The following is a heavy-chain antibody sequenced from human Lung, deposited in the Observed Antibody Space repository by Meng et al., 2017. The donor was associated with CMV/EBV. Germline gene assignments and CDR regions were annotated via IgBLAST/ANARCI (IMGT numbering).Heavy chain of an antibody. D-gene: IGHD6-13*01. CDR3: ARDPGAAGIRFWFDP. V-gene: IGHV3-74*01. J-gene: IGHJ5*02. Sequence: GESXKISCAASLFSFSSYWMHWVRQAPGKGLVWVSRINSDGSSTSYADSVKGRFTISRDNSKNTLYLQMNSLTAEDTAVYYCARDPGAAGIRFWFDPWGQGTLVTVSS. CDR2: INSDGSST. CDR1: LFSFSSYW.